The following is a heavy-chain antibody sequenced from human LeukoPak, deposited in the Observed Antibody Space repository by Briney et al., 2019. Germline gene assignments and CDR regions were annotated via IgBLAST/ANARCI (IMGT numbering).Heavy chain of an antibody. CDR3: ARGVTTGVDAFDI. Sequence: GGSLRLSCAASGFTFTNYWMNWLRQAPGKGLEWVANIKQDGGAKNYVDSVKGRFTISRDNAKNSLYLEMNSLRAEDTAVYYCARGVTTGVDAFDIWGQGTMVSASS. V-gene: IGHV3-7*01. J-gene: IGHJ3*02. D-gene: IGHD4-17*01. CDR2: IKQDGGAK. CDR1: GFTFTNYW.